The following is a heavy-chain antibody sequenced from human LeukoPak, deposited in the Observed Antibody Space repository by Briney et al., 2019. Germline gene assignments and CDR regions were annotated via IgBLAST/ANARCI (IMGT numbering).Heavy chain of an antibody. D-gene: IGHD2-2*01. J-gene: IGHJ6*02. CDR2: ISYDGSNK. CDR1: GFTFSNAW. CDR3: ARVGRYCSSTSCDYYYYGMDV. V-gene: IGHV3-30-3*01. Sequence: GGSLRLSCAASGFTFSNAWMNWVRQAPGKGLEWVAVISYDGSNKYYADSVKGRFTISRDNSKNTLYLQMNSLRAEDTAVYYCARVGRYCSSTSCDYYYYGMDVWGQGTTVTVSS.